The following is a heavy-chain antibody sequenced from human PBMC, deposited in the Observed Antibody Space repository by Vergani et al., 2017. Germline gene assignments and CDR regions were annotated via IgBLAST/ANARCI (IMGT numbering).Heavy chain of an antibody. CDR1: GFTFSSHA. D-gene: IGHD5-24*01. Sequence: EVQLLQSEGAVVQPGGSLRLSCVASGFTFSSHAMSWVRQGHGQGLEWVSSIKKTDDSTHYANSVKGRYTITRDNSKNTLYLQMNSLSVEDTAVYYCGGGSDNYNWGQGTLVTVSS. J-gene: IGHJ4*02. CDR3: GGGSDNYN. CDR2: IKKTDDST. V-gene: IGHV3-23*01.